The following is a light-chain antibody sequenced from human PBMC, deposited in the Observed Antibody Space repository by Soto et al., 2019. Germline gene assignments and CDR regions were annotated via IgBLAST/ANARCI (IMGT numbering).Light chain of an antibody. CDR2: GAS. J-gene: IGKJ1*01. V-gene: IGKV3-11*01. CDR3: QQRTNWRIT. CDR1: QNVRGY. Sequence: EILLTQSPVTLSLSPGERATLSCRASQNVRGYLAWYQQKPGQAPRLLIYGASTRATGTPARFSGSGSGTEFTLTVSRLQSEDFAVYYCQQRTNWRITFGQGTKVDI.